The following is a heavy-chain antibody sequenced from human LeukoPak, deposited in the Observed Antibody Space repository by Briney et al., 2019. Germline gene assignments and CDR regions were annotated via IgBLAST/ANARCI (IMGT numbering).Heavy chain of an antibody. D-gene: IGHD5-18*01. CDR2: INSNRGGT. CDR1: GGTFSSYA. Sequence: ASVKVSCKASGGTFSSYAFNWVRQAPGQGLEWMGWINSNRGGTKYAQKFQGGVTMTSDTSISTAYMELSRLRPDDTAVYYCARIRYSYGSPDFWGQGTLVTVSS. J-gene: IGHJ4*02. CDR3: ARIRYSYGSPDF. V-gene: IGHV1-2*02.